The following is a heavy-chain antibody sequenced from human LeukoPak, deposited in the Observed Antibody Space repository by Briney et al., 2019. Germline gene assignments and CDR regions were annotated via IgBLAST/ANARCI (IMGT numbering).Heavy chain of an antibody. CDR3: AKRGDRSGWSYYFDY. J-gene: IGHJ4*02. CDR1: GGSISSGGYY. V-gene: IGHV4-31*03. D-gene: IGHD6-19*01. Sequence: PSETLSLTCTVSGGSISSGGYYWSWIRQHPGKGLEWIGYIYYSGSTYYNPSLKSRVTISVDTSKNQFSLKLSSVTAADTAVYFCAKRGDRSGWSYYFDYWGQGTLVTVSS. CDR2: IYYSGST.